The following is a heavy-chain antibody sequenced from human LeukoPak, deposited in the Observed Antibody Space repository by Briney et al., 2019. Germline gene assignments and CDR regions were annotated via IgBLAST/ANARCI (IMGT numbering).Heavy chain of an antibody. CDR3: AKVAAGYSYATYYLDY. J-gene: IGHJ4*02. CDR1: GFTFSDYY. V-gene: IGHV3-11*05. Sequence: GGSLRLSCAASGFTFSDYYMGWIRQAPGKGLEWVSYITSRGTYTDYADSVKGRVTISRDNSKDRLYLQMSSLRAEDTALYYCAKVAAGYSYATYYLDYWGQGTLVTVSS. D-gene: IGHD5-18*01. CDR2: ITSRGTYT.